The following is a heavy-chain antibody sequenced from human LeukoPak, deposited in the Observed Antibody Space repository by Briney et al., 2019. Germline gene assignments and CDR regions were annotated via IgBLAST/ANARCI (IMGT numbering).Heavy chain of an antibody. D-gene: IGHD1-26*01. V-gene: IGHV3-30-3*01. CDR3: ARDHSGSPDY. Sequence: GGSLRLSCAASGFTFSSYAMHWVRQAPGKGLEWVAVISYDGSNKYYADSVKGRFTISRDNSKNTLYLQMNSLRAEGTAVYYCARDHSGSPDYWGQGTLVTVSS. CDR2: ISYDGSNK. CDR1: GFTFSSYA. J-gene: IGHJ4*02.